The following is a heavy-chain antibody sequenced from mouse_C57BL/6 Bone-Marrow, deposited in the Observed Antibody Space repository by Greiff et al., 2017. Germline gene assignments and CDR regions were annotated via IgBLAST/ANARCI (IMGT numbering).Heavy chain of an antibody. J-gene: IGHJ2*01. CDR3: ARSSTFLYYFDY. Sequence: VKLQQSGAELVKPGASVKMSCKASGYTFTTYPIEWMKQNHGKSLEWIGNFHPYNDDTKYNEKFKGKATLTVDKSSNKVYLELSRLTSADSAVYYYARSSTFLYYFDYWGQGTTLTVSS. D-gene: IGHD5-1*01. CDR2: FHPYNDDT. CDR1: GYTFTTYP. V-gene: IGHV1-47*01.